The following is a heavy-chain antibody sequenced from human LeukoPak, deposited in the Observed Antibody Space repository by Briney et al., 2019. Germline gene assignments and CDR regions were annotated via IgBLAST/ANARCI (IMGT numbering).Heavy chain of an antibody. CDR3: AASTVTPTSGWFDP. D-gene: IGHD4-17*01. CDR1: GGSVSSGSYY. Sequence: SETLSLTCTVSGGSVSSGSYYWSWIRQPPGKGLEWIGYIYYSGSTNYNPSLKSRVTISVDTSKNQFSLKLSSVTAADTAVYYCAASTVTPTSGWFDPWGQGTLVTVSS. J-gene: IGHJ5*02. V-gene: IGHV4-61*01. CDR2: IYYSGST.